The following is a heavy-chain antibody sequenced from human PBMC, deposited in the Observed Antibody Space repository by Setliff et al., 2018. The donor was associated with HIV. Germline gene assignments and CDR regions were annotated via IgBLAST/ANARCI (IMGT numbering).Heavy chain of an antibody. D-gene: IGHD3-3*02. CDR3: AGLATWAYYYYYMDV. J-gene: IGHJ6*03. V-gene: IGHV3-66*02. Sequence: PGGSLRLSCAASEFTVSTYYMTWVRQAPGKGLEWVSVIYSGGSTFYADSVRGRFTISRDNSKNTLYLQMNSLRPENTAIYYCAGLATWAYYYYYMDVWGKGTTVTVSS. CDR2: IYSGGST. CDR1: EFTVSTYY.